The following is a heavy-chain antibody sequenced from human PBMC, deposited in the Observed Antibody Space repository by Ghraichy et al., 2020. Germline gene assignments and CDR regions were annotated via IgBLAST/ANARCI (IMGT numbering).Heavy chain of an antibody. CDR1: GGSISSINYY. V-gene: IGHV4-39*01. J-gene: IGHJ4*01. CDR2: IYYSGST. Sequence: SETLSLTCTVSGGSISSINYYWGWIRQPTGKGLEWIGSIYYSGSTYYNPSLKSRVTISVDTSKNQFSLRLSSVTAADTAVYYCARQGGNYDILTGYYGYYFDYWGHGTLVTVSS. D-gene: IGHD3-9*01. CDR3: ARQGGNYDILTGYYGYYFDY.